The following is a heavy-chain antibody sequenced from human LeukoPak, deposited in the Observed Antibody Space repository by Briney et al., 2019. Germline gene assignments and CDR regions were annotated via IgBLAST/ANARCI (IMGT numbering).Heavy chain of an antibody. CDR2: IYYSGST. Sequence: SETLSLTCTVSGYSISSGYYWGWIRQPPGKGLEWIGSIYYSGSTYYNPSLKSRVTISVDTSKNQFSLKLSSVTAADTAVYYCARDPPYYYDSSGSTDAFDIWGQGTMVTVSS. J-gene: IGHJ3*02. CDR1: GYSISSGYY. CDR3: ARDPPYYYDSSGSTDAFDI. V-gene: IGHV4-38-2*02. D-gene: IGHD3-22*01.